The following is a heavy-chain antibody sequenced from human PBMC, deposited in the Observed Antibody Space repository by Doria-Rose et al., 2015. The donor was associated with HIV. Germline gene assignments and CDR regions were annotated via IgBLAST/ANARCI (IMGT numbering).Heavy chain of an antibody. Sequence: QVQLQQWGAGLVKPSETLSLTCAVFGGSFSGYYWSWIRQPPGKWLEWIGEIHHSGSTNYQTSIKSRVTISLDTSKNLFSLKLSSVTAADTAVYYCARGLLRGGWNDVDYYYGMDVWGQGTTVTVSS. CDR1: GGSFSGYY. CDR3: ARGLLRGGWNDVDYYYGMDV. CDR2: IHHSGST. J-gene: IGHJ6*02. V-gene: IGHV4-34*01. D-gene: IGHD1-1*01.